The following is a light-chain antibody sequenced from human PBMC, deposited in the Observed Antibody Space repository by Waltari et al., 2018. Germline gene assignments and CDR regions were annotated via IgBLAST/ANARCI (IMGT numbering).Light chain of an antibody. CDR2: DAS. J-gene: IGKJ2*01. V-gene: IGKV3-11*01. CDR3: QQRSNWPYT. CDR1: QSVSSY. Sequence: EIVLTQSPATLSLSPGERATLSSRPSQSVSSYLAWYQQKPGQAPRLLIYDASNRATGIPARFSGSGSGTDFTLTISSLEPEDFAVYYCQQRSNWPYTFGQGTKLEIK.